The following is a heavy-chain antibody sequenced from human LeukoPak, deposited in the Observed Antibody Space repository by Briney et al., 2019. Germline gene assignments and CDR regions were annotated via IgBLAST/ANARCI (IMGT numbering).Heavy chain of an antibody. D-gene: IGHD4-23*01. V-gene: IGHV4-31*03. CDR3: ARAAGGPIYYYYYYMDV. CDR1: GCTLSSDRYH. Sequence: PSETLSLTCTVSGCTLSSDRYHWIWTPQHPGKALEWIGYIYYSGSTYYNPSLKSRVTISVDTSKNQFSLKLSSVTAADTAVYYCARAAGGPIYYYYYYMDVWGKGTTVTVSS. CDR2: IYYSGST. J-gene: IGHJ6*03.